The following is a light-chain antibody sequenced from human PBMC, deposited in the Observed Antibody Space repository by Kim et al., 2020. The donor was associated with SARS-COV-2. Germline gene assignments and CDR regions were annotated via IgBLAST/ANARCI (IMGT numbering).Light chain of an antibody. V-gene: IGKV3-20*01. CDR3: HQFVALPYT. CDR2: STS. J-gene: IGKJ2*01. CDR1: QSVDSRY. Sequence: EIVLTQSPGTLSLSPGERATLSCRASQSVDSRYLTWYQQKPGQAPRRLIYSTSTRATGVPDRFSGGGSGTDFTLTISRLETEDFAVYYCHQFVALPYTFGQGTKVDIK.